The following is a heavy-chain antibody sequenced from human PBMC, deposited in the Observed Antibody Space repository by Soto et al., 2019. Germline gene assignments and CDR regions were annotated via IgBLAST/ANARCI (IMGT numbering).Heavy chain of an antibody. Sequence: GGSLRLSCAASGFTFSSYGMHWVRQAPGKGLEWVAVISYDGSNKYYADSVKGRFTISRDNSKNTLYLQMNSLRAEDTAVYYCALGYSSSSVPFDYWGQGTLVTVSS. D-gene: IGHD6-6*01. CDR3: ALGYSSSSVPFDY. J-gene: IGHJ4*02. CDR1: GFTFSSYG. V-gene: IGHV3-30*03. CDR2: ISYDGSNK.